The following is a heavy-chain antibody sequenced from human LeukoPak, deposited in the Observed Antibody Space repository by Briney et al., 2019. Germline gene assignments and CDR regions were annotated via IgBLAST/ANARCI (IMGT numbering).Heavy chain of an antibody. V-gene: IGHV1-3*03. J-gene: IGHJ4*02. Sequence: ASVKVSCKSSGYTFTSYAMHWVRQAPGQRLEWMGWINAGNGNTKYSQEFQGRVTMTRDTSTSTVYMELSSLRSEDTAVYYCARGELGPRENFDYWGQGTLVTVSS. CDR3: ARGELGPRENFDY. CDR1: GYTFTSYA. CDR2: INAGNGNT. D-gene: IGHD6-13*01.